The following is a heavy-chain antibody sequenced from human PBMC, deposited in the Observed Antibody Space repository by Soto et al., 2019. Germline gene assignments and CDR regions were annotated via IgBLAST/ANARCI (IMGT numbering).Heavy chain of an antibody. CDR3: AKYQPLTQPRPYFDY. V-gene: IGHV3-23*01. CDR1: GFTFSSYA. J-gene: IGHJ4*02. CDR2: ISRSGGST. Sequence: EVQLLESGGDLIQPGGSLRLSCAASGFTFSSYAMSWVRQAPGKGLGWVSAISRSGGSTFYADSVKGRFTISRDNSRNALYLQMYSLRAEDTAIYYCAKYQPLTQPRPYFDYWGQGTLVTVSS. D-gene: IGHD2-21*02.